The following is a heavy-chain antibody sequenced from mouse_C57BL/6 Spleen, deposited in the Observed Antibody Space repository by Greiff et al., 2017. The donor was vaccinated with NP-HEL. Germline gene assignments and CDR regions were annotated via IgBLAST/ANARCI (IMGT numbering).Heavy chain of an antibody. Sequence: QVQLPQPGAELVKPGASVKMSCKASGYTFTSYWITWVKERPGQGLEWIGDIYPGSGSTNYNEKFKSKATLTVDTSSSTAYMQLSSLTSEDSAVYYCARETDYAAWFAYWGQGTLVTVSA. J-gene: IGHJ3*01. D-gene: IGHD2-4*01. CDR3: ARETDYAAWFAY. V-gene: IGHV1-55*01. CDR1: GYTFTSYW. CDR2: IYPGSGST.